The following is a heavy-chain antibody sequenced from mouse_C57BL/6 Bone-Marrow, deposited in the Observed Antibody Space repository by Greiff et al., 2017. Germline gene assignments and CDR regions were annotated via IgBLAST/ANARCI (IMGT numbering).Heavy chain of an antibody. CDR3: CVRWDSCYYAMGY. CDR1: GYSFTGYY. D-gene: IGHD1-1*01. CDR2: INPSTGGT. V-gene: IGHV1-42*01. Sequence: VQLQQSGPELVKPGASVKISCKASGYSFTGYYMNWVKQSPEKSLEWIGEINPSTGGTTYNQKFKAKATLTVDKSSSTAYMLLKSLTSEDSAVYYCCVRWDSCYYAMGYGGQGTSVTVSS. J-gene: IGHJ4*01.